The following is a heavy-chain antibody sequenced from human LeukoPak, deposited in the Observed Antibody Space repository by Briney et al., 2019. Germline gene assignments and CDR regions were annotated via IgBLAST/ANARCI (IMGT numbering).Heavy chain of an antibody. Sequence: GSLRLSCAASGFTFSSYAMHWGRQAPGQGLEWVAVILYDGSNKYYADSVKGRFTISRDNSKNTLYLQMNGLRAEDTAVYYCARGPPMVRGVSFDAFDIWGQGTMVTVSS. D-gene: IGHD3-10*01. CDR3: ARGPPMVRGVSFDAFDI. CDR2: ILYDGSNK. J-gene: IGHJ3*02. CDR1: GFTFSSYA. V-gene: IGHV3-30-3*01.